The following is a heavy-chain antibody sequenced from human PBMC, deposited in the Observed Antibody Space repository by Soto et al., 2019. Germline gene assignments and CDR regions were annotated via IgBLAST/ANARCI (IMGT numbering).Heavy chain of an antibody. CDR1: GFTFSSYG. J-gene: IGHJ4*02. CDR3: AKDHHYLYDILTGYELDY. CDR2: IAYDGSNK. V-gene: IGHV3-30*18. Sequence: QVQLVESGGGVVQPGRSLRLSCAASGFTFSSYGMHWVRQAPGKGLEWVAVIAYDGSNKYYADSVKGRFTISRDNSKNTLYLQMNSLRAEDTAVYYCAKDHHYLYDILTGYELDYWGQGTLVTVSS. D-gene: IGHD3-9*01.